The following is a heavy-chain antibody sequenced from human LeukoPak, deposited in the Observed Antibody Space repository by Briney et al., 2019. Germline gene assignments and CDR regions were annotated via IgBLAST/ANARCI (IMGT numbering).Heavy chain of an antibody. V-gene: IGHV4-39*01. CDR2: MYYSGST. CDR1: GGSITSGSYF. Sequence: SETLSLTCSVSGGSITSGSYFWGRIRQPPGKGLEWIGSMYYSGSTYYSPSLQSRVTISVDTSNNQFSLKLSSVTAAGTAVYYCARHLAVAGTLWGQGTLVTVSS. CDR3: ARHLAVAGTL. D-gene: IGHD6-19*01. J-gene: IGHJ4*02.